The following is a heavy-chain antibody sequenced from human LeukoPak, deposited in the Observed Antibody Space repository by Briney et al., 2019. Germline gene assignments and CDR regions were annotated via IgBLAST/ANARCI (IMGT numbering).Heavy chain of an antibody. V-gene: IGHV1-2*02. CDR1: GYTLSDYY. Sequence: ASVSVSCKASGYTLSDYYMHWVRLAAGQGLEWMGWINPNNGDTNYAQKFQGRVTMTRDTSISTAYMELSRLTSDDTAVYYCARGDPGDGYNKDPNWGQGTMVAVSS. J-gene: IGHJ3*01. D-gene: IGHD5-24*01. CDR2: INPNNGDT. CDR3: ARGDPGDGYNKDPN.